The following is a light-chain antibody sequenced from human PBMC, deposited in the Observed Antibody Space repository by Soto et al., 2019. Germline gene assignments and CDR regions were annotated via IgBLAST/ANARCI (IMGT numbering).Light chain of an antibody. CDR1: QSVTSNY. CDR2: GAS. CDR3: QRYGGPSWT. Sequence: EIVLTQSPGTLSLSPGERATLSCRASQSVTSNYLAWYQQKPGQAPRLLIFGASSRATGIPDKFSGSGSGTDFTLTIRRLEPDDFAVYYCQRYGGPSWTFGQGTRVEIK. J-gene: IGKJ1*01. V-gene: IGKV3-20*01.